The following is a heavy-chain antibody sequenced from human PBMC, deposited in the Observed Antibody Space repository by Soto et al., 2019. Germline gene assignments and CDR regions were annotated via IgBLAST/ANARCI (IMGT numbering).Heavy chain of an antibody. J-gene: IGHJ4*02. V-gene: IGHV4-34*01. CDR3: ARHFSVDYFDY. CDR1: GGSFSGYY. CDR2: INHSGTT. Sequence: SETLSLTSAVYGGSFSGYYWSWIRQPPGKGLKWIGEINHSGTTYYNPSLKSRVTISVDRSKNQFSLNLSSVTAADTAVYYCARHFSVDYFDYWGQGALVTVSS.